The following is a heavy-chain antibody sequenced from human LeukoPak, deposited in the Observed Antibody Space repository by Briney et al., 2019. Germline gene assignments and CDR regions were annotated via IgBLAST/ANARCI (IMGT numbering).Heavy chain of an antibody. D-gene: IGHD4-11*01. CDR2: ISAYNGNT. V-gene: IGHV1-18*01. Sequence: ASVKVSCKASGYSFTNYGISWVRQAPGQGLEWVGWISAYNGNTNFAQKLQGRVTMTTDTSTSTAYMELRSLRSDDTAVYYCARVAPPGYSNYVDYFDYWGQGTLVTVSS. CDR3: ARVAPPGYSNYVDYFDY. CDR1: GYSFTNYG. J-gene: IGHJ4*02.